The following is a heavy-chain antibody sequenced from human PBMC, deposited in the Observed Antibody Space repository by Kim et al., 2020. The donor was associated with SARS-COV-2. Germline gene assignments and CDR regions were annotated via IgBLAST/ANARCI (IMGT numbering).Heavy chain of an antibody. CDR1: GGSISSSSYY. J-gene: IGHJ4*02. D-gene: IGHD6-13*01. CDR3: ARLGAAAGDGIRGEYYFDY. Sequence: SETLSLTCTVSGGSISSSSYYWGWIRQPPGKGLEWIGSIYYSGSTYYNPSLKSRVTISVDTSKNQFSLKLSSVTAADTAVYYCARLGAAAGDGIRGEYYFDYWGQGTLVTVSS. CDR2: IYYSGST. V-gene: IGHV4-39*01.